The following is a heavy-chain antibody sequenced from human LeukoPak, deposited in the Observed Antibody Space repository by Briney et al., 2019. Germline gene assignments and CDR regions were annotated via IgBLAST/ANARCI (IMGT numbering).Heavy chain of an antibody. CDR2: IWDDGSNK. Sequence: PGGSLRLSCAASVFTFSSYGMHRVRQAPGKGLEWVAVIWDDGSNKYYADSVKGRFTIPRDNSRNTLYLQMNSLRAEDTAVYYSAGAARVRWGTNYYYYYMDVWGKGTTVTVSS. CDR1: VFTFSSYG. V-gene: IGHV3-33*01. D-gene: IGHD1-26*01. CDR3: AGAARVRWGTNYYYYYMDV. J-gene: IGHJ6*03.